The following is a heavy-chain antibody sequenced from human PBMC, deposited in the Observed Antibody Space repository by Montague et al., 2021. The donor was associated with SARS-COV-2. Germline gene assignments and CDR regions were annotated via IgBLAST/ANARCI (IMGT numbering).Heavy chain of an antibody. V-gene: IGHV3-23*01. CDR1: GFPFNTYT. Sequence: SLRLSCAASGFPFNTYTMTWVRQAPGKGLEWVSSIFGSGAGTYXXXSXXXRFTISRDNSKNTLYLQLHSLRAEDTAVSYCAKNGGSGSLVYWYFDLWGRGTPVAVSS. CDR2: IFGSGAGT. J-gene: IGHJ2*01. D-gene: IGHD2-8*01. CDR3: AKNGGSGSLVYWYFDL.